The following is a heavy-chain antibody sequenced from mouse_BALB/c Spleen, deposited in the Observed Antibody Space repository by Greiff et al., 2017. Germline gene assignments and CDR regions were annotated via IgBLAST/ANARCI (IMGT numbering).Heavy chain of an antibody. CDR1: GFSLTSYG. Sequence: VKLVESGPGLVAPSQSLSITCTVSGFSLTSYGVHWVRQPPGKGLEWLGVIWAGGSTNYNSALMSRLSISKDNSKSHVFLKMKSLQTDDTAMYYCAKIYYDYGGFAYWGQGTLVTVSA. V-gene: IGHV2-9*02. CDR2: IWAGGST. J-gene: IGHJ3*01. CDR3: AKIYYDYGGFAY. D-gene: IGHD2-4*01.